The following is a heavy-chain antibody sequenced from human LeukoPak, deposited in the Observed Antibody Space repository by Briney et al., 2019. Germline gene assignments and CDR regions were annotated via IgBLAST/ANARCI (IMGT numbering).Heavy chain of an antibody. CDR3: ARNYDSSGYYFFPPIDY. D-gene: IGHD3-22*01. CDR2: IYYSGST. CDR1: GGSISSYY. Sequence: PSGTLSLTCTVSGGSISSYYWSWIRQPPGKGLEWIGYIYYSGSTNYNPSLKSRVTISVDTSKNQFSLKLSSVTAADTAVYYCARNYDSSGYYFFPPIDYWGQGTPVTVSS. J-gene: IGHJ4*02. V-gene: IGHV4-59*01.